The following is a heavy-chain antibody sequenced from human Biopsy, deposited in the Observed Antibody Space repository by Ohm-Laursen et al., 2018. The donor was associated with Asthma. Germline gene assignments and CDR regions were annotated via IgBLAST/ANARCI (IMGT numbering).Heavy chain of an antibody. D-gene: IGHD2/OR15-2a*01. Sequence: SLRLSCAASGFAFSNFAMHWVRQAPGKGLEWLGVISYNGSQKYYGDSVKGRFTISRDNSKSTVFLDMTSLKSEDTGLYFCAKDEGRVKNWFDPWGPGTRVNVSS. J-gene: IGHJ5*02. CDR3: AKDEGRVKNWFDP. V-gene: IGHV3-30*18. CDR2: ISYNGSQK. CDR1: GFAFSNFA.